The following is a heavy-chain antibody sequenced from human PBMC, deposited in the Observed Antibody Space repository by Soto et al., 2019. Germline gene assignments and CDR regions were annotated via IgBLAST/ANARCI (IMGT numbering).Heavy chain of an antibody. D-gene: IGHD1-7*01. CDR2: IIPIFGTA. CDR3: ARDTGTTERIVDYYGMDV. Sequence: QVQLVQSGAEVKKPGYSVKVSCKASGGTFSSYAISWVRQAPGQGLEWMGGIIPIFGTANYAQKFQGRVTITADESTSTAYRELSSLRSEDTAVYYCARDTGTTERIVDYYGMDVWGQGTTVTVSS. V-gene: IGHV1-69*01. CDR1: GGTFSSYA. J-gene: IGHJ6*02.